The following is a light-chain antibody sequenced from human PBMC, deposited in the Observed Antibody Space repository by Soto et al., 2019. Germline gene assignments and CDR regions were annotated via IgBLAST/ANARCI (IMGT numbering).Light chain of an antibody. CDR3: TSYTTSSTLV. Sequence: QSALTQPASVSASPGQSITISCTGTSSDVGGYNYVSWYQQHPGKAPKLMIFDVSYRPSGVSNRFSGSKSGNTASLPISGLQAEDEADYYCTSYTTSSTLVFGGGTKLTVL. CDR1: SSDVGGYNY. CDR2: DVS. V-gene: IGLV2-14*01. J-gene: IGLJ2*01.